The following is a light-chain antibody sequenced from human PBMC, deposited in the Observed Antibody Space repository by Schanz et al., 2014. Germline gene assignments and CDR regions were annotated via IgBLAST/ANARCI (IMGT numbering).Light chain of an antibody. J-gene: IGKJ1*01. V-gene: IGKV3-15*01. Sequence: EFVLTQSPGTLSLSPGERATLSCRASQSLSKNYLAWYQQKPGLAPRLLIYDASSRATGLPARFSGGGSGTQFTLTISSLQSEDFAVYFCQQYNHWPQTFGQGTKVEIK. CDR1: QSLSKNY. CDR2: DAS. CDR3: QQYNHWPQT.